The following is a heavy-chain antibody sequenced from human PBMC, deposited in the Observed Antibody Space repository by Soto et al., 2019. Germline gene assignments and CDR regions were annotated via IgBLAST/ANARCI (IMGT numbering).Heavy chain of an antibody. Sequence: PSETLSLTCTVSGGSISSYYWSWIRQPPGKGLEWMGYIYYSGSTNYNPSLKSRVTISVDTSKDQFSLKLSSVTAADTAVYYCARMVRFGDVYYGMDVWGQGTTVTVSS. V-gene: IGHV4-59*01. CDR3: ARMVRFGDVYYGMDV. J-gene: IGHJ6*02. D-gene: IGHD3-10*01. CDR2: IYYSGST. CDR1: GGSISSYY.